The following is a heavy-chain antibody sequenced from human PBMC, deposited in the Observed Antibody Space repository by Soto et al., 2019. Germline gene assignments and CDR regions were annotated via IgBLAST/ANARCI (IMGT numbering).Heavy chain of an antibody. CDR3: VRGTVALAGSLDY. D-gene: IGHD6-19*01. V-gene: IGHV1-2*02. CDR1: GYTFTGYY. CDR2: INPNTGDT. J-gene: IGHJ4*02. Sequence: QVLLVQSGAEVKKPGASVKVSCKASGYTFTGYYMHWVRQAPGQGLERVGWINPNTGDTNSAQKFQGRVTMTRDTSISTAYRELRSLTSDDTAVYYCVRGTVALAGSLDYWGQGTLVTVSS.